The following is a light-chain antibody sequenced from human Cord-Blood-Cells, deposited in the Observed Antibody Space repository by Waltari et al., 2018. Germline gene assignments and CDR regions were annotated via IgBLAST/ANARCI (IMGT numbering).Light chain of an antibody. Sequence: SYELPQPPSVSVSPGQTASLTCSGDKLGEKYACWYPQKPGQSPVLVIYQDSKRPSGIPERFSGSNSGNTATLTISGTQAMDEADYYCQAWDSSTVVFGGGTKLTVL. CDR2: QDS. V-gene: IGLV3-1*01. CDR1: KLGEKY. CDR3: QAWDSSTVV. J-gene: IGLJ2*01.